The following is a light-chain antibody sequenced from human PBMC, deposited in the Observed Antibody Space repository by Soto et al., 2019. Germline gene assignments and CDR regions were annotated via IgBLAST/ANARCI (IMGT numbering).Light chain of an antibody. CDR2: DAS. V-gene: IGKV3-11*01. Sequence: EIVLTQSPATLSLSLRERATLSCTASQSVSSYLAWYQQKPRQAPRLLIYDASNRATGIPARFSGSGSGTDFTLTISSLEPEDFAVYYCQQRSNWLTFGQGTRLEIK. J-gene: IGKJ5*01. CDR3: QQRSNWLT. CDR1: QSVSSY.